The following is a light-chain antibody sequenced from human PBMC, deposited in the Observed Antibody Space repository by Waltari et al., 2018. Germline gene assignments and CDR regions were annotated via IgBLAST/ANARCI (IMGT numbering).Light chain of an antibody. CDR3: ASWDDSLSGWL. V-gene: IGLV1-47*01. Sequence: QSVLTQPPSASGTPGQRVYISCSGGSSNIGSHYVHWYQQIPGTAPKLLLYRSPQRPSGVPDRFSGSKSGTSASLAVSGLRSEDEADYYCASWDDSLSGWLFGGGTKLTVL. CDR1: SSNIGSHY. J-gene: IGLJ2*01. CDR2: RSP.